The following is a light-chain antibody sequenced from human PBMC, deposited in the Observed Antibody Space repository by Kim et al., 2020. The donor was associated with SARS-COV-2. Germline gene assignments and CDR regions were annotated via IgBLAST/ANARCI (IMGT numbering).Light chain of an antibody. CDR1: QSVSSSY. V-gene: IGKV3-20*01. Sequence: APEDRATLSCRASQSVSSSYFAWYQQKPGQAPRLLIYGASNRATGVPAMFSGSGSGTDFTLTISRREPEDFVVYYCQQYGTSPWTFGQGTKVDIK. CDR2: GAS. CDR3: QQYGTSPWT. J-gene: IGKJ1*01.